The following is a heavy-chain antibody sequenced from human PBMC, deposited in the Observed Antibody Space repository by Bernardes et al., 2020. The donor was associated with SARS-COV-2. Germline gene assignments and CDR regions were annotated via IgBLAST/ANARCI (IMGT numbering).Heavy chain of an antibody. CDR1: GGSISGSY. Sequence: SETLSLTCAVSGGSISGSYWNWFRKPPGKGLEWIGYVNFGGNTNYNPSLKGRVTISIDTSKRQFSLRLTSVTAADTAVYYCARANNYNYVYPVDWGQGTLVTVSS. J-gene: IGHJ4*02. CDR3: ARANNYNYVYPVD. V-gene: IGHV4-59*01. CDR2: VNFGGNT. D-gene: IGHD3-16*01.